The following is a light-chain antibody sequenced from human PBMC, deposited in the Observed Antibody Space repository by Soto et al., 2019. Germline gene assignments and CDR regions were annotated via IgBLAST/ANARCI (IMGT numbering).Light chain of an antibody. CDR1: RSVSSY. CDR2: DAS. CDR3: QQRSNWPIT. Sequence: EIVLTQSPATLSLSPGESATLSCRATRSVSSYLAWYQQKPGQAPRLLIYDASSRPPDLPARFSGSGSGTDFTLTISSLEPEDFALYYCQQRSNWPITFGQGTRLEIK. V-gene: IGKV3-11*01. J-gene: IGKJ5*01.